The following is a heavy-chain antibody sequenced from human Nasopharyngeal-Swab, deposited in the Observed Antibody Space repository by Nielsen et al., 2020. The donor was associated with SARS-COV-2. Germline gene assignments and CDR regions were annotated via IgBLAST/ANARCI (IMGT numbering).Heavy chain of an antibody. D-gene: IGHD6-13*01. Sequence: GGSLRLSCAASGFTFTNAWMGWVRQAPGKGLEWVSAIGVSGTMTYYADFVRGRFTISRDNSKNTLYLQMNSLRAEDTAVYYCARGSSRGMFDYWGQGTLVTVSS. CDR1: GFTFTNAW. J-gene: IGHJ4*02. CDR2: IGVSGTMT. CDR3: ARGSSRGMFDY. V-gene: IGHV3-23*01.